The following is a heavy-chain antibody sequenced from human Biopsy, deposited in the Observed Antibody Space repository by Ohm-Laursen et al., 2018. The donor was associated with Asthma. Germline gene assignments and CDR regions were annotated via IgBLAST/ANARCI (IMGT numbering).Heavy chain of an antibody. V-gene: IGHV4-31*03. Sequence: SETLSLTCTVSGDSITSGGCCWNWIRQHPGKGLEWIGYIHHSGTSYFNPSLKSRVSFSRDTSKNQFSLRLSSVTAADTAMYYCARGVITNWFDPWGQGTLVTVSS. CDR1: GDSITSGGCC. J-gene: IGHJ5*02. CDR2: IHHSGTS. CDR3: ARGVITNWFDP. D-gene: IGHD3-16*02.